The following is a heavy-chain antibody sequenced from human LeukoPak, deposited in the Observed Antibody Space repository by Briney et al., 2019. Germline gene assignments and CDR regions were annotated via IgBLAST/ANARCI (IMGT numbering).Heavy chain of an antibody. CDR1: GGSISSYY. J-gene: IGHJ4*02. CDR3: ARQGLGVSAGVADS. Sequence: PSETLSLTCTVSGGSISSYYWGWIRQSPGKGLEWIGYIYSNGDTNYNPSLKSRVTMSLDTSKNQFSLKLYSVTAADTAVYYCARQGLGVSAGVADSWGQGTLVTVSS. CDR2: IYSNGDT. V-gene: IGHV4-59*08. D-gene: IGHD3-10*01.